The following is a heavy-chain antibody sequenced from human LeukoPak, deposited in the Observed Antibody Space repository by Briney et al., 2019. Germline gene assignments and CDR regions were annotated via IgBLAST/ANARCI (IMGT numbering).Heavy chain of an antibody. CDR1: GYTFSNYG. D-gene: IGHD6-13*01. Sequence: ASVKVSCKASGYTFSNYGVSWVRQAPGQGLEWMGWISAYNGNTNYAQKFQGRVTMTTDTSTSTAYMELRGLRSDDTAVYYCASGGYETDAFDVWGQGTMVTVSS. CDR3: ASGGYETDAFDV. J-gene: IGHJ3*01. CDR2: ISAYNGNT. V-gene: IGHV1-18*01.